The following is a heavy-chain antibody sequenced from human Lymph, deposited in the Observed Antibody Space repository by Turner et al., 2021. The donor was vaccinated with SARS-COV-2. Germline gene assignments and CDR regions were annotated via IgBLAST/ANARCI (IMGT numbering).Heavy chain of an antibody. CDR3: ARVLPYGDYFDY. D-gene: IGHD4-17*01. CDR1: GFTVSSNY. J-gene: IGHJ4*02. CDR2: MYSGGST. Sequence: EVQLVESGGGLLPPGGSLRLSCAASGFTVSSNYMTWVRQAPGKGLEWVSLMYSGGSTYYADSVKGRFTISRDKSKNTLYLQMNSLRADDTAVYYCARVLPYGDYFDYWGQGTLVTVSS. V-gene: IGHV3-53*01.